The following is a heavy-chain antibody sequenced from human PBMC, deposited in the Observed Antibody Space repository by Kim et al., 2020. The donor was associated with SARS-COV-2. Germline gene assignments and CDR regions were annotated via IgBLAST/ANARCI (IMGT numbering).Heavy chain of an antibody. CDR3: ARPPYDFWSGYYDY. V-gene: IGHV1-18*01. D-gene: IGHD3-3*01. J-gene: IGHJ4*02. Sequence: QKLQGRVTMTTDTSTSTAYMELRSLRSDDTAVYYCARPPYDFWSGYYDYWGQGTLVTVSS.